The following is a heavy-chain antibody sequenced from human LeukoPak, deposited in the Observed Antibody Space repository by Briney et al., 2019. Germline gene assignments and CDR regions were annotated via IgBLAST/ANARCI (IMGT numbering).Heavy chain of an antibody. CDR2: INWNGGST. V-gene: IGHV3-20*04. Sequence: GGSLRLSCAASGFTFDDYGMSWVRQAPGKGLEWVSGINWNGGSTGYADSVKGRFTISRDNAKNSLYLQMNSLRAEDTALYYCAKDTNYDILTGYSDYWGQGTLVTVSS. J-gene: IGHJ4*02. D-gene: IGHD3-9*01. CDR1: GFTFDDYG. CDR3: AKDTNYDILTGYSDY.